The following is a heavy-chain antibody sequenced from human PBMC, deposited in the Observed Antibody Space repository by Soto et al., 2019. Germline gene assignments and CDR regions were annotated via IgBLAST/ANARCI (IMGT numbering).Heavy chain of an antibody. CDR1: GGSFSGYY. J-gene: IGHJ4*02. V-gene: IGHV4-34*01. D-gene: IGHD6-6*01. CDR2: INHSGST. Sequence: SETLSLTCAVYGGSFSGYYWSWIRQPPGKGLEWIGEINHSGSTNYNPSLKSRVTISVDTSKNQFSLKLSSVTAADTAVYYCARGPLPTSSSYYFDYWGQGTLVTVSS. CDR3: ARGPLPTSSSYYFDY.